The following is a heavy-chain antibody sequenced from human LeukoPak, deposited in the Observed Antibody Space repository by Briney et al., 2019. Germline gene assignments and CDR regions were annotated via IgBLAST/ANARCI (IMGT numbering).Heavy chain of an antibody. V-gene: IGHV4-39*07. CDR3: ARGAVAGLFQD. J-gene: IGHJ1*01. CDR1: GGSITSRAYY. D-gene: IGHD6-19*01. Sequence: ASETLSLTCTVSGGSITSRAYYWGWIRQPPGKGLEWIGSVYYSGSTYHNPSLKSRVTMSVDTSKNQFSLKLSSVTAADTAVYYCARGAVAGLFQDWGQGTLVTVSS. CDR2: VYYSGST.